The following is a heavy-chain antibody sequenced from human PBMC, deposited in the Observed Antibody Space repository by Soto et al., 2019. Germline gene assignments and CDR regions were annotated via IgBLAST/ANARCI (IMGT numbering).Heavy chain of an antibody. J-gene: IGHJ5*02. CDR1: GGSFSGYY. V-gene: IGHV4-34*01. CDR3: ARDRGIAAAGKRWFDP. D-gene: IGHD6-13*01. CDR2: INHSGST. Sequence: SETLSLTCAVYGGSFSGYYWSWIRQPPGKGLEWIGEINHSGSTNYNPSLKSRVTISVDTSKNQFSLKLSSVTAADTAAYYCARDRGIAAAGKRWFDPWGQGTLVTVSS.